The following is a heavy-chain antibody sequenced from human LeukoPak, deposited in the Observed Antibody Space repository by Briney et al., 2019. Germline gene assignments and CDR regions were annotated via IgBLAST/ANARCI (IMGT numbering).Heavy chain of an antibody. CDR2: IYSGGST. CDR1: GFTVSSNY. V-gene: IGHV3-66*01. Sequence: GGSLRLSCAASGFTVSSNYMSRVRQAPGKGLEWVSVIYSGGSTYYADSVKGRFTISRDISKNTLYLQMNSLRAEDTAVYYCAKDRGGRDGYNFDYWGQGTLVTVSS. J-gene: IGHJ4*02. CDR3: AKDRGGRDGYNFDY. D-gene: IGHD5-24*01.